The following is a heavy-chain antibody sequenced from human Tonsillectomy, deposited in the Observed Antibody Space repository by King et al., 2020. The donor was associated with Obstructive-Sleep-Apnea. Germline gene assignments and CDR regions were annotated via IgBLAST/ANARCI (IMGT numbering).Heavy chain of an antibody. CDR1: GGSISSSNW. Sequence: QLQESGPGLVKPSGTLSLTCAVSGGSISSSNWWSWVRQPPGKGLEWIGEIYHIVSTNYNPSLKSGVTISVDKSKNQFSLKLSSVTAADTAVYYCARVGDYCDSCGLDYWGQGTLVTVSS. J-gene: IGHJ4*02. CDR2: IYHIVST. D-gene: IGHD3-22*01. CDR3: ARVGDYCDSCGLDY. V-gene: IGHV4-4*02.